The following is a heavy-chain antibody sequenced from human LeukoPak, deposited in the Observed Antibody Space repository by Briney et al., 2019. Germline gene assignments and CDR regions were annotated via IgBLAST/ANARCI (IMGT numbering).Heavy chain of an antibody. CDR3: ARELLMVYAPDAFDI. V-gene: IGHV4-59*01. Sequence: SETLSLTCTVSGASISSYYWSWIRQPPGKGLEWIGYIYYSGSTNYNPSLKSRVTISVDTSKNQFSLKLSSVTAADTAVYYCARELLMVYAPDAFDIWGQGTMVTVSS. CDR2: IYYSGST. D-gene: IGHD2-8*01. CDR1: GASISSYY. J-gene: IGHJ3*02.